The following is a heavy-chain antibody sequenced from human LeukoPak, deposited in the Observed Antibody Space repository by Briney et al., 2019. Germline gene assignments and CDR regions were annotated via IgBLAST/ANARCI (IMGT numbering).Heavy chain of an antibody. J-gene: IGHJ4*02. CDR2: IRSKANSYAT. CDR1: GFTFSGSA. CDR3: TRLSTPRDY. V-gene: IGHV3-73*01. Sequence: GGSLRLSCAASGFTFSGSAMHWVRQASGKGLEWVGRIRSKANSYATAYAASVKGRFTISRDDSKNTAYLQMNSLKTEDTAVYYCTRLSTPRDYWGQGTLVTVSS.